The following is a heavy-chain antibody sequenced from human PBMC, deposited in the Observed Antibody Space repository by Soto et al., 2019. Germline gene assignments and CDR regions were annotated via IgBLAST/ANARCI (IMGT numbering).Heavy chain of an antibody. D-gene: IGHD4-17*01. Sequence: QLQLQESGPGLVKPSETLSLPGTGSGGSISSSSNHWGWIRQPPEKGLEWIGNIYYSENTYYNPSLKSRVTISVDTSKNQFSLRLTSVTAADTAVYYCATHPPYGPLDHWGQGTLVTVSS. J-gene: IGHJ4*02. CDR3: ATHPPYGPLDH. CDR1: GGSISSSSNH. CDR2: IYYSENT. V-gene: IGHV4-39*01.